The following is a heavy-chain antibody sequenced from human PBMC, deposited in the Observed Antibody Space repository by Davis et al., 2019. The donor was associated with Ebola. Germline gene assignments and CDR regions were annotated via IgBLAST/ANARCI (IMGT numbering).Heavy chain of an antibody. CDR1: GYSFTSYW. V-gene: IGHV5-51*01. CDR3: ARRDDSSGYYHPWPFGFDY. CDR2: IYPGDSDT. Sequence: GESLKISCKGSGYSFTSYWIGWVRQMPGKGLEWMGIIYPGDSDTRYSPSFQGQVTISADNSLSTAYLQWSSLKASDTAMYYCARRDDSSGYYHPWPFGFDYWGQGTLVTVSS. D-gene: IGHD3-22*01. J-gene: IGHJ4*02.